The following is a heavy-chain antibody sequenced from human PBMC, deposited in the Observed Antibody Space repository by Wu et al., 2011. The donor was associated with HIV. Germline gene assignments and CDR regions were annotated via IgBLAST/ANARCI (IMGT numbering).Heavy chain of an antibody. J-gene: IGHJ6*03. D-gene: IGHD4/OR15-4a*01. V-gene: IGHV1-69*14. CDR1: GGTFSNDA. Sequence: QVHLVQSGADVKKPGSSVKASCKPSGGTFSNDAINWVRQAPGQGLECVGGIIPMFEVTNYAQKFRGRVTITADKSTNTVYMEMSNLRSDDTAVYYCGSGTIVYGGNPFGYMAVWGKGTTVIVAS. CDR3: GSGTIVYGGNPFGYMAV. CDR2: IIPMFEVT.